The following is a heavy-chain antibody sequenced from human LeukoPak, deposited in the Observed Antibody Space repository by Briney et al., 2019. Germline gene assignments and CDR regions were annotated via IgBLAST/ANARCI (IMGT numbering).Heavy chain of an antibody. CDR2: MNPNSGNT. CDR1: GYTFTGYY. CDR3: ARSVLRYFDWLYD. J-gene: IGHJ5*02. D-gene: IGHD3-9*01. V-gene: IGHV1-8*02. Sequence: GASVKVSCKASGYTFTGYYMHWVRQATGQGLEWMGWMNPNSGNTGYAQKFQGRVTMTRNTSISTAYMELSSLRSEDTALYYCARSVLRYFDWLYDWGQGTLVTVSS.